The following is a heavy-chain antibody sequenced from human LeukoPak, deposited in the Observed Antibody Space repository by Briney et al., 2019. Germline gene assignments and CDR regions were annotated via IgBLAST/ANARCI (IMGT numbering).Heavy chain of an antibody. CDR1: GGSISSYY. D-gene: IGHD1-7*01. J-gene: IGHJ4*02. Sequence: SETLSLTCTVSGGSISSYYWSWLRQPPGKGLEWIGYIYYSGSTNYNPSLKSRVTISVDTSKNQFSLKLSSVTAADTAVYYCARRGWNYGEYYFDYWGQGTLVTVSS. CDR2: IYYSGST. CDR3: ARRGWNYGEYYFDY. V-gene: IGHV4-59*01.